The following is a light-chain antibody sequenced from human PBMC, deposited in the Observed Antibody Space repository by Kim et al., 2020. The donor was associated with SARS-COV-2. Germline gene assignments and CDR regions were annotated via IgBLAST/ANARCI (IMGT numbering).Light chain of an antibody. CDR2: GAS. J-gene: IGKJ2*01. CDR1: QFIGAD. V-gene: IGKV1-6*01. Sequence: SSYVGDRVTITCRASQFIGADLNWYQPKSGKVPKLLIYGASSLETVFPSRFDGSGAGTDFTLTISNLQPEDVASYYCLQDSSYPYTFGQGTKLEI. CDR3: LQDSSYPYT.